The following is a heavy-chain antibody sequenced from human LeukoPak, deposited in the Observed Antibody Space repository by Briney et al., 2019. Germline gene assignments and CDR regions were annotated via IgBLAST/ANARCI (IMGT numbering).Heavy chain of an antibody. CDR1: GFTFSSYW. D-gene: IGHD2-21*01. CDR3: MKLPTMIIVIDTDFEY. CDR2: INTSGGST. J-gene: IGHJ4*02. Sequence: TGGSLRLSCAASGFTFSSYWMHWVRQAPGKGLEWVSSINTSGGSTYYADSLQGRFTISRDNSKNTLHLQMNNVRAEDTALYYCMKLPTMIIVIDTDFEYWGQGAQVTVSS. V-gene: IGHV3-23*01.